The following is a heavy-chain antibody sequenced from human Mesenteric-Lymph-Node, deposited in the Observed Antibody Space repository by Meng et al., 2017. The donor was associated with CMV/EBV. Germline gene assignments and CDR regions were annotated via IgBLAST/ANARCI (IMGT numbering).Heavy chain of an antibody. D-gene: IGHD3-22*01. CDR2: MNPNSGAT. CDR3: ARAPWYDSSGFEYLDY. V-gene: IGHV1-2*06. Sequence: ASVKVSCKASGYILTDYYLHWVRQAPGQGLEWMGRMNPNSGATNYAQKFQGRFTMTRDTSISTIYLELIRLRSDDTAVYYCARAPWYDSSGFEYLDYWGQGTLVTVS. J-gene: IGHJ4*02. CDR1: GYILTDYY.